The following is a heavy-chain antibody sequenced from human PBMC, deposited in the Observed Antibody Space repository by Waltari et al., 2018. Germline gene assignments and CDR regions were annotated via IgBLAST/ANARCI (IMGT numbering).Heavy chain of an antibody. CDR2: IYWNDDK. V-gene: IGHV2-5*01. D-gene: IGHD3-10*01. CDR3: AHTPVVPVTRGGIPLWFGELTKWYFDL. CDR1: GFSLTTSGVG. Sequence: QITLKESGPTQVKPTQTLTLTCTLSGFSLTTSGVGVGWIRQPPGKALEWLALIYWNDDKRYSPSLKSRLTITKDTSKNQVVLTMTNMDPVDTATYYCAHTPVVPVTRGGIPLWFGELTKWYFDLWGRGTLVTVSS. J-gene: IGHJ2*01.